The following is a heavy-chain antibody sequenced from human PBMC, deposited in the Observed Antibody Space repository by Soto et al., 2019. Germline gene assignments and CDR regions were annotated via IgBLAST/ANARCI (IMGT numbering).Heavy chain of an antibody. D-gene: IGHD3-22*01. CDR2: MYFGGSF. CDR3: ARAYYDRSGYAVDP. V-gene: IGHV4-59*02. J-gene: IGHJ5*02. Sequence: PSETLSLPCYVAGAPVRYGYCTWIRQPPGKGLEWIGFMYFGGSFNYNPSLTSRATISVETSKNQFSMKLTSVTASDTAVYYCARAYYDRSGYAVDPWGQGTLVTVS. CDR1: GAPVRYGY.